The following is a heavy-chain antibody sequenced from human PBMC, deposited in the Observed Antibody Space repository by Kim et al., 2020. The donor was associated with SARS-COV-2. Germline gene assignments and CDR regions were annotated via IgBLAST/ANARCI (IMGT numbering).Heavy chain of an antibody. J-gene: IGHJ4*02. CDR3: ARRPIAVSGLFDF. V-gene: IGHV5-51*01. D-gene: IGHD6-19*01. CDR1: GYTFTSYW. CDR2: IYSGDSDT. Sequence: GESLKISCKGSGYTFTSYWIGWVRQMPGKGLEWMGLIYSGDSDTRYTPSFQGQVTISVDKSISTAYLQWSSLKAADTAIYYCARRPIAVSGLFDFWGQGT.